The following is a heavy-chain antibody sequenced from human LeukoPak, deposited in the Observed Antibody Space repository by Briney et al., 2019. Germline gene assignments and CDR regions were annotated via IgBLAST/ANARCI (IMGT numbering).Heavy chain of an antibody. J-gene: IGHJ5*02. CDR1: GYTFTGYY. V-gene: IGHV1-2*02. CDR3: ARDRVAARRQGNTPSYNWFDP. D-gene: IGHD6-6*01. CDR2: INPNSGGT. Sequence: GASVKVSCKASGYTFTGYYMHWVRQAPGQGLEWMGWINPNSGGTNYAQKLRGRVTMTRDTPISTAYMELSRLRSDDTAVYYCARDRVAARRQGNTPSYNWFDPWGQGTLVTVSS.